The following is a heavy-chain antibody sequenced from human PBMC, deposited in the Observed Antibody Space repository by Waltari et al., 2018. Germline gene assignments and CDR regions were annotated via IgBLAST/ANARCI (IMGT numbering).Heavy chain of an antibody. CDR3: ARVSKGIHFDY. CDR1: GFRFVHYW. J-gene: IGHJ4*02. CDR2: IKEDGTEE. V-gene: IGHV3-7*04. Sequence: ELQLVDSGVCLVQPGCSLRLSCTASGFRFVHYWMSWVRQAPGKGRKWVAYIKEDGTEEAYLDSLKGRFTITRDDAKNSLKMKRNSMRVEDTARYDCARVSKGIHFDYWGQGTLVTVS.